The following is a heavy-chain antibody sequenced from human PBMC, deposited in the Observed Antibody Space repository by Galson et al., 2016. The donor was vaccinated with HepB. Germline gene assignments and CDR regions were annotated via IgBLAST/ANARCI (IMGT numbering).Heavy chain of an antibody. CDR3: ARSRARGCGGGSCWVWEY. J-gene: IGHJ4*02. V-gene: IGHV3-30*04. CDR2: ISYDGSQT. Sequence: SLRLSCAGSGFTFNSYAMLWVRQAPGKGLEWVAMISYDGSQTYYADSVKGRFTISRDNSNNTLSLQMNNLRVEDTAVYYCARSRARGCGGGSCWVWEYWGQGTLVTVSS. D-gene: IGHD2-15*01. CDR1: GFTFNSYA.